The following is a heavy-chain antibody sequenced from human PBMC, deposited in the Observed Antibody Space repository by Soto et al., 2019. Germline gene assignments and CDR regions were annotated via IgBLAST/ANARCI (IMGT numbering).Heavy chain of an antibody. V-gene: IGHV1-18*01. J-gene: IGHJ6*02. D-gene: IGHD3-10*02. CDR1: GYSFTNYV. CDR2: INTYSGNT. CDR3: ARGGDFYPMWGYGMDV. Sequence: QAQLVQSGVEVKKPGASVRVSCKASGYSFTNYVISWVRQAPGQGPEWLGWINTYSGNTNYAHSSRLKGRVTFTTASSTSTVYMAWMSLTSDDPAVYYCARGGDFYPMWGYGMDVWGQGTTVIVSS.